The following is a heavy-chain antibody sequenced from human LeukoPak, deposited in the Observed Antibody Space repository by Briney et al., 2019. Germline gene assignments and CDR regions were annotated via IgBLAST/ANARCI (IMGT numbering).Heavy chain of an antibody. CDR1: GFTFSSYE. J-gene: IGHJ4*02. Sequence: GGSLRLSCAASGFTFSSYEMNWVRQAPGKGLGWVSYISSSGSTIYYADAGKSRFTISRDNAKNSLYLQMNSLRAEDTAVYYCARDILGWNDVDYFDYWGQGTLVTVSS. CDR3: ARDILGWNDVDYFDY. CDR2: ISSSGSTI. V-gene: IGHV3-48*03. D-gene: IGHD1-1*01.